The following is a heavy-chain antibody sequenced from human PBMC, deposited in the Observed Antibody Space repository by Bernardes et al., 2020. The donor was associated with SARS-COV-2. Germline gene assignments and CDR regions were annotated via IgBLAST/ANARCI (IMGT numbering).Heavy chain of an antibody. CDR1: GFTFSSYW. CDR2: ISTDGSTT. Sequence: GSLRLSSAASGFTFSSYWMHWVRQIPGRGLVWLSRISTDGSTTNYADSVKGRFTISRDNAKNTLWLQMNSLGADDTAVYYCARGASSGYRVDYWGPGTLVTVSS. V-gene: IGHV3-74*01. CDR3: ARGASSGYRVDY. D-gene: IGHD3-22*01. J-gene: IGHJ4*02.